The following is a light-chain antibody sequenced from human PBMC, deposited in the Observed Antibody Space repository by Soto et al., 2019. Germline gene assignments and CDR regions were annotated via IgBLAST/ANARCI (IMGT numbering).Light chain of an antibody. CDR3: SSYTSSSTRV. CDR1: SSDVGGYNY. CDR2: EVS. J-gene: IGLJ3*02. V-gene: IGLV2-14*01. Sequence: QSALTQPASVSGSPGQSITISCTGTSSDVGGYNYVSWYQQHPGKAPKLMIYEVSNRPSRVSNRFSGSKSGNTASLTISGLQAEDEADYYCSSYTSSSTRVLGGGTKLTVL.